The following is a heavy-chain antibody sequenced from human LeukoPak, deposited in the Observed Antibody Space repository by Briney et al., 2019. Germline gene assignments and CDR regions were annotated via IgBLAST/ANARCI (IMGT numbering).Heavy chain of an antibody. CDR2: IYYSGST. Sequence: PSETLSLTCTVSGGSISSYYWSWIRQPPGKGLEWIGYIYYSGSTKYNPSLKGRVTISVDTSKNQFSLKLSSVTAADTAVYYCARWAYGSGSYFYFDYWGQGTLVTVSS. CDR3: ARWAYGSGSYFYFDY. CDR1: GGSISSYY. V-gene: IGHV4-59*01. J-gene: IGHJ4*02. D-gene: IGHD3-10*01.